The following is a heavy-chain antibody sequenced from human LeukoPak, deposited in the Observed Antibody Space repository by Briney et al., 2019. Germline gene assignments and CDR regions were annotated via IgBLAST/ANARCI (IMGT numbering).Heavy chain of an antibody. D-gene: IGHD2-21*02. V-gene: IGHV4-39*01. CDR1: GGSISSSNYY. CDR2: IYYSGNT. J-gene: IGHJ4*02. Sequence: SETLSLTCTVSGGSISSSNYYWGWIRQPPGKGLEWIGSIYYSGNTYYNPSFKSRVTISADMSKNQFSLKLNSVTAADTAVYYCASLRATAADYWGQGTLVTVPS. CDR3: ASLRATAADY.